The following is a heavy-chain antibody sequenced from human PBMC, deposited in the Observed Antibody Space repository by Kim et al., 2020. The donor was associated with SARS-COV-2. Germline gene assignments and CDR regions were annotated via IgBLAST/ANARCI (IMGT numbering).Heavy chain of an antibody. CDR2: ISLYGFTV. Sequence: GGSLRLSCAASGFHFGSFQMHWVRQAPGKGLEWISDISLYGFTVHYADSVKGRFTVSRDNAQNSLFLQMNSLRAEDTAVYYCAKEVPGAAVAGFWYFDLWGRGTLVTVSS. J-gene: IGHJ2*01. V-gene: IGHV3-48*03. D-gene: IGHD6-19*01. CDR3: AKEVPGAAVAGFWYFDL. CDR1: GFHFGSFQ.